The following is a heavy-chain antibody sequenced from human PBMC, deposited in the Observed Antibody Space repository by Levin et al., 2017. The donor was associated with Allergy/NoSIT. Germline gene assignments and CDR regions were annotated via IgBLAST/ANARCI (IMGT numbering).Heavy chain of an antibody. CDR3: AKLGELYGMDV. Sequence: GESLKISCAASGFTFSSYDMHWVRQATGKGLEWVSAIGTAGDTYYPGSVKGRFTISRENAKNSLYLQMNSLRAGDTAVYYCAKLGELYGMDVWGQGTTVTVSS. D-gene: IGHD3-10*01. V-gene: IGHV3-13*01. CDR1: GFTFSSYD. J-gene: IGHJ6*02. CDR2: IGTAGDT.